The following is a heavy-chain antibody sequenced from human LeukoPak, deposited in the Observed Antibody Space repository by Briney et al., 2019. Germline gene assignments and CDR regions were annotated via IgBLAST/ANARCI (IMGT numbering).Heavy chain of an antibody. Sequence: GGSLRLSCAASGFTFSSYGMHWVRQAPGKGLEWVAFIRYDGSNKYYADSVEGRFTISRDNSKNTLYLQMNSLRAEDTAVYYCAKDVLCSSTSCYCLGWFDPWGQGTLVTVSS. CDR2: IRYDGSNK. D-gene: IGHD2-2*01. V-gene: IGHV3-30*02. CDR3: AKDVLCSSTSCYCLGWFDP. J-gene: IGHJ5*02. CDR1: GFTFSSYG.